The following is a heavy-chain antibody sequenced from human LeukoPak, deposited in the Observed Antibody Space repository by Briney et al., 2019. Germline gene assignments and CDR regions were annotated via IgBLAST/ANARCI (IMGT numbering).Heavy chain of an antibody. J-gene: IGHJ4*01. CDR3: ARDHAYSFGY. D-gene: IGHD5-24*01. CDR2: IGSSSSPI. CDR1: GFTFSAYS. Sequence: GGSLRGSCAASGFTFSAYSMNWVRQAPEKGLEWVSYIGSSSSPIYYADSVKGRFTISRDNAKNSLYLQMDSLRAEDTAVYYCARDHAYSFGYWGHLALVTVSS. V-gene: IGHV3-48*01.